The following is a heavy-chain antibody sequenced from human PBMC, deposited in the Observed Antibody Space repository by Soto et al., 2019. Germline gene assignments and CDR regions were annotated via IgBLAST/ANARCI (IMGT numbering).Heavy chain of an antibody. V-gene: IGHV1-69*02. D-gene: IGHD2-15*01. CDR2: IIPVLGVE. CDR1: GGSFTSLI. Sequence: QVQLVQSGAEVKKPGSSVKVSCKASGGSFTSLIITWVRQAPGQGLEWMGRIIPVLGVEYYSPKFQGRVTITADKFTTTAYMELTSLTSEDTAVYYFAKSPNPGSATPSHDGMDVWGRGTTVTVSS. J-gene: IGHJ6*02. CDR3: AKSPNPGSATPSHDGMDV.